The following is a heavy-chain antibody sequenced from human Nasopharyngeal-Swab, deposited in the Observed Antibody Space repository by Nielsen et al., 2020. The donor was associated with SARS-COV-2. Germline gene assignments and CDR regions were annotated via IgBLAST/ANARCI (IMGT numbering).Heavy chain of an antibody. CDR3: ARELGVGLFDY. J-gene: IGHJ4*02. D-gene: IGHD3-16*01. CDR1: GYTFSSYG. Sequence: SVQVPCQTPGYTFSSYGIACVRQAPGQGLEWLGWISPDNDYTHYAQKFQGSVTMTSDTSTSKAYLELRSLTSNDTAVYYCARELGVGLFDYWGQGTLVTVSS. V-gene: IGHV1-18*01. CDR2: ISPDNDYT.